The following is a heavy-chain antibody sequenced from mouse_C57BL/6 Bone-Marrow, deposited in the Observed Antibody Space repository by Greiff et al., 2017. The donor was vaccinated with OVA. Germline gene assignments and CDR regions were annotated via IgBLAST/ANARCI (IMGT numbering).Heavy chain of an antibody. CDR1: GFNIKDYY. V-gene: IGHV14-1*01. CDR2: IDPEDGDT. J-gene: IGHJ3*01. CDR3: TELGLEAWFAY. Sequence: EVKLMESGAELVRPGASVKLSCTASGFNIKDYYMHWVKQRPEQGLEWIGRIDPEDGDTEYAPKFQGKATMTADTSSNTADLQLSSLTSEDTAVYYCTELGLEAWFAYWGQGTLVTVSA.